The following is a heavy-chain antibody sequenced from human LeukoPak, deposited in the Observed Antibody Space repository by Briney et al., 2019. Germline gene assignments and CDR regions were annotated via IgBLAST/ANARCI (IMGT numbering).Heavy chain of an antibody. CDR3: ASGEVVAPADTDITSGMDV. V-gene: IGHV4-34*01. D-gene: IGHD2-2*01. CDR1: GASISSYY. CDR2: INHSGST. J-gene: IGHJ6*02. Sequence: SETLSLTCTVSGASISSYYWNWIRQPPGKGLEWLGEINHSGSTNHNPSLKSRVTISVDTSKNQFSLKLSSVTAADTAVYYCASGEVVAPADTDITSGMDVWGQGTTVTVSS.